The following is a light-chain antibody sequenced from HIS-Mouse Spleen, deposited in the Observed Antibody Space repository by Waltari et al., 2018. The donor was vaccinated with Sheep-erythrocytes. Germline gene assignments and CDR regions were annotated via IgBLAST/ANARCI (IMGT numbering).Light chain of an antibody. CDR1: SIDVGGYTY. CDR3: CSYAGSYNHV. Sequence: QSALTQPRSVSGSPGQSVTISCTGTSIDVGGYTYVPWYQQHPGKAPKLMIYDVSTRPSGVPDRFSGSKSGNTASLTISGLQAEDEADYYCCSYAGSYNHVFATGTKVTVL. CDR2: DVS. J-gene: IGLJ1*01. V-gene: IGLV2-11*01.